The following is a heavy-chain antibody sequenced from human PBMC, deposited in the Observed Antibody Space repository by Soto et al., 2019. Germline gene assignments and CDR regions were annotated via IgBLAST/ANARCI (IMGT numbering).Heavy chain of an antibody. D-gene: IGHD2-15*01. V-gene: IGHV1-8*01. J-gene: IGHJ6*02. CDR3: CRGYCSGGSCPDYYYYDMDV. CDR1: EYTFTNYD. Sequence: ASVKVSCKASEYTFTNYDINWVRQATGQGLEWMGWMNPNSGNTGYAQKFQGRVTMTRDTSISTAYMELSSLRSEDTAVYYCCRGYCSGGSCPDYYYYDMDVWGQGTTVTVSS. CDR2: MNPNSGNT.